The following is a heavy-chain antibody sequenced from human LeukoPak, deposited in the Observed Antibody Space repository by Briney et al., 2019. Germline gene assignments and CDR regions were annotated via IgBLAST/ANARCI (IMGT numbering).Heavy chain of an antibody. CDR1: GGSFRGYY. J-gene: IGHJ4*02. V-gene: IGHV4-34*01. D-gene: IGHD3-3*01. Sequence: SETLSLTCAVYGGSFRGYYWSWIRQPPGKGLEWIGEINHSGSTNYNPSLKSRVTISVDTSKNQFSLKLSSVTAADTAVYYCARGLAYYDFWSGYSYYFDYWGQGTLVTVSS. CDR2: INHSGST. CDR3: ARGLAYYDFWSGYSYYFDY.